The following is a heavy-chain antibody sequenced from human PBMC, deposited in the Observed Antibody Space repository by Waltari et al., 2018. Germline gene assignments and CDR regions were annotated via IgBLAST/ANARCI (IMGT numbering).Heavy chain of an antibody. D-gene: IGHD6-13*01. V-gene: IGHV4-59*01. Sequence: QVQLQESGPGLVKPSETLSLTCTVSGGSISSYYWSWIRQPPGNGLEWIGYIYYSWSTNYNPSLKSRVTISVDTSKNQFSLKLSSVTAADTAVYYCARTSSSSSWSRWFDPWGQGSLVTVSS. CDR1: GGSISSYY. CDR3: ARTSSSSSWSRWFDP. J-gene: IGHJ5*02. CDR2: IYYSWST.